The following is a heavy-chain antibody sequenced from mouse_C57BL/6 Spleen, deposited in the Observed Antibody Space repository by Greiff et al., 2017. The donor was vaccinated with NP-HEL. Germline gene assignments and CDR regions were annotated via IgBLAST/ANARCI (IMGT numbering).Heavy chain of an antibody. CDR1: GYTFTSYG. J-gene: IGHJ2*01. Sequence: QVQLKQSGAELARPGASVKLSCKASGYTFTSYGISWVKQRTGQGLEWIGEIYPRSGNTYYNEKFKGKATLTADKSSSTAYMELRSLTSEDSAVYFCASYDGVYWGQGTTLTVSS. CDR3: ASYDGVY. D-gene: IGHD2-3*01. CDR2: IYPRSGNT. V-gene: IGHV1-81*01.